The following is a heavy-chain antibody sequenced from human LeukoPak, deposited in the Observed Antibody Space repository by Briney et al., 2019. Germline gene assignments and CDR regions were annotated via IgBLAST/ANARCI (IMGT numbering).Heavy chain of an antibody. CDR1: AYTFSDYY. D-gene: IGHD2-15*01. CDR3: ARRYCSGGSCYVDS. Sequence: ASVKVSCKASAYTFSDYYMHWVRQAPGQGLEWMGWINPNSGGTDYAEKFQGGVTMTRDTSIGTAYMELSRLRSDDTAVYYCARRYCSGGSCYVDSWGQGTLVTVSP. CDR2: INPNSGGT. V-gene: IGHV1-2*02. J-gene: IGHJ4*02.